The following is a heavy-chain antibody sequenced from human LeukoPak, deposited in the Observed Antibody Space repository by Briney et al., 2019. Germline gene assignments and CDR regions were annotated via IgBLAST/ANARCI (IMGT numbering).Heavy chain of an antibody. CDR2: IYPGDSDT. D-gene: IGHD6-13*01. Sequence: GESRKISCKSSGYIFTNYWIGWVRQMPGKGLEWMGIIYPGDSDTRYSPSFQGQVTISADKSISTAYLQWSSLKASDTAMYYCARQGAAASFDYWGQGTLVTVSS. CDR1: GYIFTNYW. CDR3: ARQGAAASFDY. J-gene: IGHJ4*02. V-gene: IGHV5-51*01.